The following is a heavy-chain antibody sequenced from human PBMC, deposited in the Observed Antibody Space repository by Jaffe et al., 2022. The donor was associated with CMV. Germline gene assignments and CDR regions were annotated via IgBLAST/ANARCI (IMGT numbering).Heavy chain of an antibody. CDR1: GFTFSSYW. V-gene: IGHV3-7*01. J-gene: IGHJ6*02. CDR3: ARADYGDETLQYYYYYYGMDV. D-gene: IGHD4-17*01. Sequence: EVQLVESGGGLVQPGGSLRLSCAASGFTFSSYWMSWVRQAPGKGLEWVANIKQDGSEKYYVDSVKGRFTISRDNAKNSLYLQMNSLRAEDTAVYYCARADYGDETLQYYYYYYGMDVWGQGTTVTVSS. CDR2: IKQDGSEK.